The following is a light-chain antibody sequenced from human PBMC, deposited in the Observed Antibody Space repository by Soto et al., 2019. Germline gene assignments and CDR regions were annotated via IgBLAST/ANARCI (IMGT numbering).Light chain of an antibody. CDR2: EVN. Sequence: QSVLTQPASVSGSPGQSITISCTGSSNDVGGYNYVSWYQQHPGQAPKLMIYEVNKRPSGVPDRFSGSKSGNTASLTVSGLQAEDEADYYCSSYAGSSNVFGTGTKVTVL. V-gene: IGLV2-8*01. CDR3: SSYAGSSNV. J-gene: IGLJ1*01. CDR1: SNDVGGYNY.